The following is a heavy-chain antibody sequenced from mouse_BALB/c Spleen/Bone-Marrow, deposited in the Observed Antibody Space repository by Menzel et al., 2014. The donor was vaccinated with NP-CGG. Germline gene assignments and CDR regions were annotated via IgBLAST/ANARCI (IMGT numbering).Heavy chain of an antibody. J-gene: IGHJ3*01. D-gene: IGHD2-14*01. CDR2: IDTSDSYT. Sequence: QVQLQQSGPELVMTSATQTMACKASGHTFTDYWMHWVKQRPGQGLEWIGAIDTSDSYTSYNQKFKGKATLTVDESSSTAYMQLSSLASDDSSVYCCARSNYRYDPFAYWRQRTLVTVSS. V-gene: IGHV1-69*01. CDR3: ARSNYRYDPFAY. CDR1: GHTFTDYW.